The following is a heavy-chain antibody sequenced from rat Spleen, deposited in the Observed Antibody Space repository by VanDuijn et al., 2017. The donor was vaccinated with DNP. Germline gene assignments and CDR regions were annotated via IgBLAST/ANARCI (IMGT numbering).Heavy chain of an antibody. CDR2: ISYEGSRT. D-gene: IGHD1-11*01. CDR1: GFTFSDYY. J-gene: IGHJ2*01. CDR3: ARHVGGGPDY. V-gene: IGHV5-22*01. Sequence: EVQLVESDGGLVQPGRSLKLSCAASGFTFSDYYMAWVRQAPKKGLEWVASISYEGSRTYYGDSVKGRFTISRDNAKSTLYLQMNSLRSEDTATYYCARHVGGGPDYWGQGVMVTVSS.